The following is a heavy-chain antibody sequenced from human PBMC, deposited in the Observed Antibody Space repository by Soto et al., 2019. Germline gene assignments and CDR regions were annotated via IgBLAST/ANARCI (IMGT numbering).Heavy chain of an antibody. CDR3: AITLTKIVEVLGFDP. CDR2: ISGSGGST. V-gene: IGHV3-23*01. D-gene: IGHD3-22*01. J-gene: IGHJ5*02. Sequence: PXGCLRLTCAASGFTFSSYTMSWVRQAPGKGLEWVSAISGSGGSTYYADSVKGRFTISRDNSKNTLYLQMNRLRAEDTAVYYCAITLTKIVEVLGFDPWGQGTLVTVSS. CDR1: GFTFSSYT.